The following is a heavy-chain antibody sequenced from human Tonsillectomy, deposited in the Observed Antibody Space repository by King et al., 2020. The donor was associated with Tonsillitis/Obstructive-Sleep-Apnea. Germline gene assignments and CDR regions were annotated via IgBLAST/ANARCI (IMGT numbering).Heavy chain of an antibody. CDR1: GYTFMNYD. CDR2: MNPNSADT. D-gene: IGHD3-3*01. V-gene: IGHV1-8*01. J-gene: IGHJ3*02. Sequence: VQLVQSGAEVKKPGASVKVSCKTSGYTFMNYDIHWVRQAPGQGLEWMGWMNPNSADTGYTQKFQGRVILTRNTSISTAYMELSGLRSEDTALYYCARGSTITVFGVVMKIDAFDIWGQGTMVTVSS. CDR3: ARGSTITVFGVVMKIDAFDI.